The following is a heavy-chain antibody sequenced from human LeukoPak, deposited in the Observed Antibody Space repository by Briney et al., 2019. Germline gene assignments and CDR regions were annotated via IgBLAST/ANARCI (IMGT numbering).Heavy chain of an antibody. D-gene: IGHD4-17*01. CDR1: GFTFSGYG. V-gene: IGHV3-33*01. CDR3: ARLGDYGAFDI. Sequence: PGRSLRLSCAASGFTFSGYGMNWVRQAPGKGLEWAAVKWYDGSEKYYADSMKGRFTISRDNSKNTLYLQMNSLRAEDTAVYYCARLGDYGAFDIWGQGTMVTVSS. CDR2: KWYDGSEK. J-gene: IGHJ3*02.